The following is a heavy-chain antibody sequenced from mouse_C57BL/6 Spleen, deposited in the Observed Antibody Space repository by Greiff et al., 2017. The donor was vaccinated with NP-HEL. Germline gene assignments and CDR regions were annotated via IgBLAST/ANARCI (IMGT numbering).Heavy chain of an antibody. CDR2: IYPGDGDT. V-gene: IGHV1-82*01. CDR3: ARNDYPSYAMDY. D-gene: IGHD2-4*01. CDR1: GYAFSSSW. Sequence: QVQLKQSGPELVKPGASVKISCKASGYAFSSSWMNWVKQRPGKGLEWIGRIYPGDGDTNYNGKFKGKATLTADKSSSTAYMQLSSLTSEDSAVYFCARNDYPSYAMDYWGQGTSVTVSS. J-gene: IGHJ4*01.